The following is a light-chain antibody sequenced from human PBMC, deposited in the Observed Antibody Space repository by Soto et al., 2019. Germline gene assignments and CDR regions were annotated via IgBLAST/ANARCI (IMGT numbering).Light chain of an antibody. J-gene: IGKJ2*01. CDR1: QSISTW. Sequence: DIQLTQSPSTLSASVGDRVTITCRASQSISTWLAWYQQKAGKAPKLLIYQASSLQSGVPSRCSGNGSGTVFTLPISRIQPDDFASSNFQQYNSYYTFGQGTKLEI. CDR3: QQYNSYYT. CDR2: QAS. V-gene: IGKV1-5*03.